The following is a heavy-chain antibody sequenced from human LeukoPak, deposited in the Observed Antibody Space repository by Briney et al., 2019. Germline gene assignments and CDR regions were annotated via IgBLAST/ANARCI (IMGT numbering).Heavy chain of an antibody. J-gene: IGHJ4*02. CDR2: IWYDGINK. V-gene: IGHV3-33*06. CDR1: GFTFSDYG. CDR3: AKPERSGSYSYYFDS. D-gene: IGHD1-26*01. Sequence: GGSLRLSCAASGFTFSDYGMHWVRQAPGKGLQWVAVIWYDGINKYYADSVKGRFTISRDNSKNTLYLQMNSLRAEDTALYYCAKPERSGSYSYYFDSWGQGTLVTVSS.